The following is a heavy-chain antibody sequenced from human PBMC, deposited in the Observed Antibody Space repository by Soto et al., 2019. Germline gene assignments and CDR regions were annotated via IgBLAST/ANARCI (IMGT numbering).Heavy chain of an antibody. CDR1: GFSLTTSGVA. J-gene: IGHJ4*02. Sequence: SGPTLVNPTQTLTLTCSFSGFSLTTSGVAVGWFRQSPGKAPEWLSPIYWNDDKRYSPSLRSRLIVTGDSSKNQVVLTLADADTADSGTYYCAHRPTSTEDFYFDYWGQGTLVTVSS. CDR3: AHRPTSTEDFYFDY. CDR2: IYWNDDK. V-gene: IGHV2-5*01.